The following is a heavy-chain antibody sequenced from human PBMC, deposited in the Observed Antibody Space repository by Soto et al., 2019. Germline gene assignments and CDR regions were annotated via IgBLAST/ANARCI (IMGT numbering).Heavy chain of an antibody. J-gene: IGHJ4*02. Sequence: GGSLRLSCAASGFTFSSYGMHWVRQAPGKGLEWVAVISYDVISKYYADSVKGRFTISRDNSKNTLFLQMNSLRAEDTAVYYCAKAREYFDYSSYPLDYWGQGTLVTVSS. V-gene: IGHV3-30*18. CDR2: ISYDVISK. CDR3: AKAREYFDYSSYPLDY. D-gene: IGHD3-9*01. CDR1: GFTFSSYG.